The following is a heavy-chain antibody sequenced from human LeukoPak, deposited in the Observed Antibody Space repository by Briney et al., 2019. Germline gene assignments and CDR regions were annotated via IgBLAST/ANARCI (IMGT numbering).Heavy chain of an antibody. Sequence: SETLSLTCTVSGGSISSGDDYWSWIRQPPGKGLEWIGYISYSGSTYYNPSLKSRVTISVDASKNQFSLKMRSVTAADTAVYYCARENSGWYDYWGQGTLVTVSS. V-gene: IGHV4-30-4*01. J-gene: IGHJ4*02. CDR2: ISYSGST. D-gene: IGHD6-19*01. CDR3: ARENSGWYDY. CDR1: GGSISSGDDY.